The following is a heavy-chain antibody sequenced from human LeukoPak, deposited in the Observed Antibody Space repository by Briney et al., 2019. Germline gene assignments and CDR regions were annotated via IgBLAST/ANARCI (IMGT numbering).Heavy chain of an antibody. V-gene: IGHV4-39*01. D-gene: IGHD3-22*01. Sequence: SETLSLTYTVSGGSISSSSYYWGWNRQPPGKRLEWIGSIYYSGSTYYNPSLKSRVTISVDTSKNQFSLKLSSVTAADTAVYYCASGDSSGYYYPYFDYWGQGTLVTVSS. CDR2: IYYSGST. J-gene: IGHJ4*02. CDR1: GGSISSSSYY. CDR3: ASGDSSGYYYPYFDY.